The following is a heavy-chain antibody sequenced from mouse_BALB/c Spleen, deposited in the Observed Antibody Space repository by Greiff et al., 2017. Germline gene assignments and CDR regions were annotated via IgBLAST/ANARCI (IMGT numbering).Heavy chain of an antibody. D-gene: IGHD1-1*01. V-gene: IGHV3-1*02. CDR1: GYSITSGYS. Sequence: VQLQQSGPELVKPSQSLSLTCTVTGYSITSGYSWHWIRQFPGNKLEWMGYIHYSGSTNYNPSLKSRISITRDTSKNQFFLQLNSVTTEDTATYYCASLYYYGSSYDGYYAMDYWGQGTSVTVSS. CDR3: ASLYYYGSSYDGYYAMDY. J-gene: IGHJ4*01. CDR2: IHYSGST.